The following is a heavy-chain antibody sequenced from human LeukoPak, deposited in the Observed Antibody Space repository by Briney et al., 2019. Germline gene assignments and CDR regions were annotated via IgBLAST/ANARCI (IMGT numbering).Heavy chain of an antibody. V-gene: IGHV3-48*01. CDR1: GFTFSSYS. CDR3: ARGGYCSGGSCYTDAFDI. D-gene: IGHD2-15*01. CDR2: ISSSSSTI. J-gene: IGHJ3*02. Sequence: PGGSLRLSCAASGFTFSSYSMNWVRQAPGKGLEWVSYISSSSSTIYYADSVKGRFTISRDNAKNSLYLQMNSLRAEDTAVYYCARGGYCSGGSCYTDAFDIWGQGTMVTVSS.